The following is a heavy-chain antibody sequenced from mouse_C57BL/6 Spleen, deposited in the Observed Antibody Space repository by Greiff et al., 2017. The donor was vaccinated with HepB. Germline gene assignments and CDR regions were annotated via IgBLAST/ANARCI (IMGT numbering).Heavy chain of an antibody. V-gene: IGHV1-80*01. CDR3: ARSAIYYYGSSYGYYAMDY. J-gene: IGHJ4*01. CDR1: GYAFSSYW. CDR2: IYPGDGDT. Sequence: VQLQQSGAELVKPGASVKISCKASGYAFSSYWMNWVKQRPGKGLEWIGQIYPGDGDTNYNGKFKGKATLTADKSSSTAYMQLSSLTSEDSAVYFCARSAIYYYGSSYGYYAMDYWGQGTSVTVSS. D-gene: IGHD1-1*01.